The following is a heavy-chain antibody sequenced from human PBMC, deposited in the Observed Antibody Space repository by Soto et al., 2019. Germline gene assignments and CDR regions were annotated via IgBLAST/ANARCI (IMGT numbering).Heavy chain of an antibody. CDR1: GVNFSHQA. J-gene: IGHJ4*02. V-gene: IGHV3-30*18. D-gene: IGHD6-19*01. CDR3: AKYGATPVAARFLDY. Sequence: XGALKLSCEASGVNFSHQAMHWVRQAPGKGLKCLAIIFLEGSNKYSAKPVMDRFIISRDNSKSTLYLEMNSLRPEDTAVYYCAKYGATPVAARFLDYSGQGTPVTVSS. CDR2: IFLEGSNK.